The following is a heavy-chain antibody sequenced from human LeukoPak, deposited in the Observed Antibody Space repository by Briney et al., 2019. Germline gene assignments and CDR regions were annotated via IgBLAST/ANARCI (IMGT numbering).Heavy chain of an antibody. Sequence: PGGSLRLSCAASGFTFSSYSMNWVRQAPGKGLEWVSSISSSSSYIYYADSVKGRFTISRDNAKNSLDLQMNSLRAEDTAVYYCARDPEREQWLARAFDIWGQGTMVTVSS. CDR2: ISSSSSYI. V-gene: IGHV3-21*01. D-gene: IGHD6-19*01. CDR1: GFTFSSYS. J-gene: IGHJ3*02. CDR3: ARDPEREQWLARAFDI.